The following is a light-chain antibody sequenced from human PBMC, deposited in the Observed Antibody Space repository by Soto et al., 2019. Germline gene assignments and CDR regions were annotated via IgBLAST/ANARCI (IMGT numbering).Light chain of an antibody. J-gene: IGKJ1*01. CDR2: GAS. V-gene: IGKV3-20*01. CDR1: QSIRSSY. Sequence: EIVFTQSPCTLSLSPGERATLSCRASQSIRSSYLAWYQQKPGQAPRLLIYGASSRATGIPDRFSGSGSGTDFTLTISRLEPEDSAVYYCQQYGSSPQTFGQGTKVDIK. CDR3: QQYGSSPQT.